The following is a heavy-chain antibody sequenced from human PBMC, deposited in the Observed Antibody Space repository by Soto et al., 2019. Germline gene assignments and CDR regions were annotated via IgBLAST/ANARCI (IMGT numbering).Heavy chain of an antibody. CDR3: AAYSHKGY. CDR2: IWYDGSNK. J-gene: IGHJ4*02. V-gene: IGHV3-33*01. Sequence: GGSLRLSCAASGFTFSSYGMHWVRQAPGKGLEWVAVIWYDGSNKYYADSVKGQFTISRDNSKNTLYLQMNSLRAEDTAMYYCAAYSHKGYWGQGTLVTVSS. CDR1: GFTFSSYG. D-gene: IGHD3-16*01.